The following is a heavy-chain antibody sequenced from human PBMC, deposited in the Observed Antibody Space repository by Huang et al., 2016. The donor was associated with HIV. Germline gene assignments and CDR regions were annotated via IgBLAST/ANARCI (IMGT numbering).Heavy chain of an antibody. CDR1: GGSIRSYNYY. CDR3: ARLPGSITMIRGVITDPY. Sequence: QLQLQESGPGLVKPSETLSLTCTVSGGSIRSYNYYWGWIRQPPGKGLEWIGSIYYSGSTSYNPPLKRRVTLTGDTSKNHFSLRMRSVTAADTAVYYCARLPGSITMIRGVITDPYWGQGTLVTVSS. V-gene: IGHV4-39*02. J-gene: IGHJ4*02. CDR2: IYYSGST. D-gene: IGHD3-10*01.